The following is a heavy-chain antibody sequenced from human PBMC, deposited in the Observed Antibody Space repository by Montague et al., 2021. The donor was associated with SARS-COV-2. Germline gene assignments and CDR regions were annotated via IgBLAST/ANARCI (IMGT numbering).Heavy chain of an antibody. Sequence: TRSLTCTVSGASISTGIYYWSWIRQPAGKGLEWIGRIRTTGHTDYNSSLESQVFMSVDTSTNQFSLSLTSVTAADTAVYFCARFGSGTLEFDLWGQGTLVTVSS. CDR2: IRTTGHT. CDR3: ARFGSGTLEFDL. V-gene: IGHV4-61*02. J-gene: IGHJ4*02. D-gene: IGHD1-26*01. CDR1: GASISTGIYY.